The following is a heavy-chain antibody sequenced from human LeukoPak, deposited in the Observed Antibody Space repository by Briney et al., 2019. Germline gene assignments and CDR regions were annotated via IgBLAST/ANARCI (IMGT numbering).Heavy chain of an antibody. CDR1: GFTFIIYS. V-gene: IGHV3-20*04. D-gene: IGHD2-15*01. CDR2: INWNGDST. Sequence: GGSLRLSCAASGFTFIIYSMNWVRQAPGKGLEWVSAINWNGDSTGYADSVKGRFTISRDNAKNSLYLQMSSLRAEDTALYYCARVGWSTESYYFDYWGQGTLVTVSS. J-gene: IGHJ4*02. CDR3: ARVGWSTESYYFDY.